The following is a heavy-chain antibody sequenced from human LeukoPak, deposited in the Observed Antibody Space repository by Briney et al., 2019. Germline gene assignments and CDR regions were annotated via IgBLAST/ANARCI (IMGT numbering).Heavy chain of an antibody. V-gene: IGHV3-64*02. CDR3: ARWGSTSCYDY. D-gene: IGHD2-2*01. CDR1: GFTFSTYA. Sequence: GSLRLSCAASGFTFSTYAMHWVRQAPGKGLEYVSAIGTNGDNTYYADSVRGRFTISRDNSKNTLFLQMGSLSADDMAVYYCARWGSTSCYDYWGQGTLVTVSS. CDR2: IGTNGDNT. J-gene: IGHJ4*02.